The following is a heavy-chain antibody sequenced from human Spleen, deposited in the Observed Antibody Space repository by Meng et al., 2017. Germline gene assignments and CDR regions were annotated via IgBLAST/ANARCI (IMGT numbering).Heavy chain of an antibody. V-gene: IGHV3-7*01. D-gene: IGHD3-3*01. Sequence: GESLKISCAASGFTFSSYWMSWVRQAPGKGLEWVANIKQDGSEKYYVDSVKGRFTISRDNAKNSLYMQMNSLRAEDTAVYYCARNDFWSGEDYYYYGMDVWGQGTTVTVSS. CDR3: ARNDFWSGEDYYYYGMDV. J-gene: IGHJ6*02. CDR1: GFTFSSYW. CDR2: IKQDGSEK.